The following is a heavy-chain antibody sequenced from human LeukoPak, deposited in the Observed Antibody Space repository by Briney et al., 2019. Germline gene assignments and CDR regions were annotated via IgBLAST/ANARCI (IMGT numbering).Heavy chain of an antibody. V-gene: IGHV1-69*06. CDR2: IIPIFGTA. CDR1: GGTFSSYA. Sequence: SVKVSCKASGGTFSSYAISWVRQAPGQGLEWMGGIIPIFGTANYAQKFQGRVTITADKSTSTAYLELSSLRSEDTAVYYCARDRYCSGGSCYGFDYWGQGTLVTVSS. CDR3: ARDRYCSGGSCYGFDY. J-gene: IGHJ4*02. D-gene: IGHD2-15*01.